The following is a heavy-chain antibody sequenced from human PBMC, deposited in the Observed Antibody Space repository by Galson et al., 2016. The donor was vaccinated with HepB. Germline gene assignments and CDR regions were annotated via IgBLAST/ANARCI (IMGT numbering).Heavy chain of an antibody. Sequence: SLRLSCAASGFTFSSYSMNWVRQAPGKGLEWVASIFSSGGYIDYADSVKGRFTVSRDNAKNSLYLQMNSLRAEDTAVYYCARRGLLHLALDYWGQGALVTVSS. J-gene: IGHJ4*02. D-gene: IGHD5/OR15-5a*01. V-gene: IGHV3-21*03. CDR1: GFTFSSYS. CDR2: IFSSGGYI. CDR3: ARRGLLHLALDY.